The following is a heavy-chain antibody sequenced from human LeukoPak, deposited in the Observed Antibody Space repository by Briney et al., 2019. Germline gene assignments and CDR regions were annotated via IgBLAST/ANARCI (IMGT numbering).Heavy chain of an antibody. D-gene: IGHD2-2*01. CDR1: GYTFTSYY. CDR3: ARERCSSTSCIYYYGMDV. J-gene: IGHJ6*02. CDR2: INPSGGST. V-gene: IGHV1-46*01. Sequence: ASVKVSCKASGYTFTSYYMHWVRQAPGQGLEWMGIINPSGGSTSYAQKFQGRVTMTRDTSTSTVYMELSSLRSEDTAVYYCARERCSSTSCIYYYGMDVWGQGTTVTVSS.